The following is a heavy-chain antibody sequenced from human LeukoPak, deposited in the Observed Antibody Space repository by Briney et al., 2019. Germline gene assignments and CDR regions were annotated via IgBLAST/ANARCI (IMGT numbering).Heavy chain of an antibody. Sequence: ASVKVPCKASGYTFTDYFIHWVRQAPGQGLEWMGLINPSGGFTKNAQKFQGRVTMTRDTNTVYMELSSLRSEDTAVYYCAKDGHTNGYYPAEWGQGTLVTVSS. V-gene: IGHV1-46*01. CDR3: AKDGHTNGYYPAE. D-gene: IGHD3-22*01. J-gene: IGHJ4*02. CDR1: GYTFTDYF. CDR2: INPSGGFT.